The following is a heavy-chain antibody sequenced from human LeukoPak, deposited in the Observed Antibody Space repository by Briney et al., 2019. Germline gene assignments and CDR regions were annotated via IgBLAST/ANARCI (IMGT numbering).Heavy chain of an antibody. Sequence: GGSLRLSCEASGFDFSNFGMHWVRQAPGKGLEWVAVIWYDGSNKYYADSVKGRFTISRDNSKNTLYLQMNSLRAEDTAVYYCAKGGSIAARGGWYYYYYMDVWGKGTTVTVS. CDR2: IWYDGSNK. CDR3: AKGGSIAARGGWYYYYYMDV. CDR1: GFDFSNFG. D-gene: IGHD6-6*01. V-gene: IGHV3-33*06. J-gene: IGHJ6*03.